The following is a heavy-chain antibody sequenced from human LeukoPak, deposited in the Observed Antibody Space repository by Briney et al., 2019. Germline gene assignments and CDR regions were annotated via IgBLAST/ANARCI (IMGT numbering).Heavy chain of an antibody. V-gene: IGHV1-2*02. CDR2: INPKSGVT. D-gene: IGHD2-21*01. CDR1: GYTLTGYF. J-gene: IGHJ5*02. CDR3: ARERDTLAEKTDCRGEKCYVGAYWLDP. Sequence: ASVKVSCKASGYTLTGYFINWVRQAPGQGLEGMGWINPKSGVTKFEQKFQGRVTLTRDTSIPTVYMELSGLRSDDTAAYYCARERDTLAEKTDCRGEKCYVGAYWLDPWGQGTLVTVSS.